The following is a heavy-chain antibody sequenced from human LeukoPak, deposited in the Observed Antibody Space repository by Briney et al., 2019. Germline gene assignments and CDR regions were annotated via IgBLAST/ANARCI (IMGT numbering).Heavy chain of an antibody. V-gene: IGHV3-7*01. CDR2: IRQDGGEK. J-gene: IGHJ4*02. CDR1: GFTFSTYW. D-gene: IGHD3-9*01. Sequence: GGSLRLSCAASGFTFSTYWMNWVRQAPGKGLEWVANIRQDGGEKYYLDSVKGRFTISRDNAKNSLYLQMTSLRAEDTAVYYCASAPLPYFDWSPGYWGQGTLVTVSS. CDR3: ASAPLPYFDWSPGY.